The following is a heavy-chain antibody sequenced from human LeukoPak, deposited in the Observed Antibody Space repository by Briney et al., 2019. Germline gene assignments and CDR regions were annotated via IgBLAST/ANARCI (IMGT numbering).Heavy chain of an antibody. J-gene: IGHJ4*02. D-gene: IGHD6-19*01. CDR1: RYTFTGYY. Sequence: AAVKVSCKASRYTFTGYYMHWVRQAPGQGREWTGRINPNSGGTNYAQKFQGRVTMTRDTSISTAYMKLSRLRSDDTAVYYCARGAWQWLVLRADAEFDYWGRGTLVTVSS. CDR2: INPNSGGT. CDR3: ARGAWQWLVLRADAEFDY. V-gene: IGHV1-2*06.